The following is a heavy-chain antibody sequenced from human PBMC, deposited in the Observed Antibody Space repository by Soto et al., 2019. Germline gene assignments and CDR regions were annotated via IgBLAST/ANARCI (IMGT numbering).Heavy chain of an antibody. Sequence: GESLKISCKASGYDFARQWSGWVPQLTVKRFEWMGIIWPADSDTSYNPTFEGHVTISSDKSIKTVYLQWSSLKASDTAMYYCARLRSLPSKIKFGNDFDYWGQGSLVTVSS. V-gene: IGHV5-51*02. D-gene: IGHD3-16*01. CDR3: ARLRSLPSKIKFGNDFDY. CDR1: GYDFARQW. J-gene: IGHJ4*02. CDR2: IWPADSDT.